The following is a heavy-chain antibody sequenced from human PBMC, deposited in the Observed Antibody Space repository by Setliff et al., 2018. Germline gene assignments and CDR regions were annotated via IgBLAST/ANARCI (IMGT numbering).Heavy chain of an antibody. CDR1: GGSTSSYY. J-gene: IGHJ6*03. Sequence: SETLSLTCTVSGGSTSSYYWSWIRQPAGKGLEWIGHIYIGGSAHYNPSLKSRVTMSIDTSKNQFSLKLNTVTAADMAVYYCAREQWLDPPGYYYMDVWAKGTTVTVSS. CDR2: IYIGGSA. V-gene: IGHV4-4*07. CDR3: AREQWLDPPGYYYMDV. D-gene: IGHD6-19*01.